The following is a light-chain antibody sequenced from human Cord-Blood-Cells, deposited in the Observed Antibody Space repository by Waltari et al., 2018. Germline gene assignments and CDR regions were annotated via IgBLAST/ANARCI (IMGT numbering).Light chain of an antibody. CDR3: MQALQTSIT. V-gene: IGKV2-28*01. Sequence: DIVMTQSPLSLPVTPGEPASISCRSSQSRLHSNGYNYLDWYLQKPGQSPQLLSYLGSNRDSGVPDRFSGSGSGTDFTLKISRVEAEDVGVYYCMQALQTSITFGQGTRLEIK. CDR1: QSRLHSNGYNY. CDR2: LGS. J-gene: IGKJ5*01.